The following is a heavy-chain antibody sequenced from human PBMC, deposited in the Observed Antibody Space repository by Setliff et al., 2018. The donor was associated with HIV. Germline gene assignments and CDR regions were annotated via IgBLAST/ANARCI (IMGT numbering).Heavy chain of an antibody. D-gene: IGHD1-26*01. CDR3: ARQVGEGKWYLDS. CDR1: GVSVNNDDDY. CDR2: IHQSGTA. J-gene: IGHJ4*01. V-gene: IGHV4-39*01. Sequence: SSETLSLTCAVSGVSVNNDDDYWDWIRQPPGKGLEWIAIIHQSGTAHKRPSLKSRVTISIDTSENLFSLKLSGVTAADTAIYYCARQVGEGKWYLDSWGHGTLVTVSS.